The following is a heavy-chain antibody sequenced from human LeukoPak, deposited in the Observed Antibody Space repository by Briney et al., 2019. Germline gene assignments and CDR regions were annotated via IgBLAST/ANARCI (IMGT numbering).Heavy chain of an antibody. Sequence: GGSLRLSCAASGFTFSSYAMSWVRQAPGKGLEWVSAVSGGAGSTYYADSVKGRFTISRDNAKNTLYLQMNSLRAEDMALYYCVKQDTAGFGNDAFDIWGQGTMVTVSS. D-gene: IGHD5-18*01. V-gene: IGHV3-23*01. J-gene: IGHJ3*02. CDR1: GFTFSSYA. CDR2: VSGGAGST. CDR3: VKQDTAGFGNDAFDI.